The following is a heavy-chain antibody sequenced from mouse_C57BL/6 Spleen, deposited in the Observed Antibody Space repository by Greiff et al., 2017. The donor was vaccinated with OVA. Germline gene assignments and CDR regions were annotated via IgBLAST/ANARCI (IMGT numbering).Heavy chain of an antibody. CDR1: GYTFTDYY. CDR3: SRDYGGSDVPRYWYFDV. V-gene: IGHV1-84*01. D-gene: IGHD1-1*01. J-gene: IGHJ1*03. Sequence: VQLQQSGPELVKPGASVKISCKASGYTFTDYYINWVKQRPGQGLEWIGWIYPGSGNTKYNEKFKGKATLTVDTSSSTAYMQLSSLTSEYAAVYFCSRDYGGSDVPRYWYFDVWGTGTTVTVSS. CDR2: IYPGSGNT.